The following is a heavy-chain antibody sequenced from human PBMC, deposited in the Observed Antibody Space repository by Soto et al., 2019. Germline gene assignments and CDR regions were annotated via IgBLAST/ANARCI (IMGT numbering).Heavy chain of an antibody. D-gene: IGHD2-15*01. CDR3: ARDRVVVAAFDY. CDR2: IWYDGSNK. V-gene: IGHV3-33*01. Sequence: PGGSLRLSCAASGFTSSSYGMHWVRQAPGKGLEWVAVIWYDGSNKYYADSVKGRFTISRDNSKNTLYLQMNSLRAEDTAVYYCARDRVVVAAFDYWGQGTLVTVSS. J-gene: IGHJ4*02. CDR1: GFTSSSYG.